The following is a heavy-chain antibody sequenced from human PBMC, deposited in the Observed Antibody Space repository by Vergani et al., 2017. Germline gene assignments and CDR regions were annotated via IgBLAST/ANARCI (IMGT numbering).Heavy chain of an antibody. D-gene: IGHD3-22*01. CDR3: ARDERYYDSSGYSYYYGMDV. J-gene: IGHJ6*02. Sequence: EVQLLESGGGLVQPGGSLRLSCAASGFTFSSYAMSWVRQAPGKGLEWVSAISGSGGSTYYADSVKGRFTISRDNSKNTLYLQMNSLRAEDTAVYYCARDERYYDSSGYSYYYGMDVWGQGTTVTVSS. V-gene: IGHV3-23*01. CDR2: ISGSGGST. CDR1: GFTFSSYA.